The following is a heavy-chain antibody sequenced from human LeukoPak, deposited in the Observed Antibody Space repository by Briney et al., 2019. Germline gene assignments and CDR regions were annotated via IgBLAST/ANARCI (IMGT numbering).Heavy chain of an antibody. CDR1: GGSISSGGYY. V-gene: IGHV4-31*03. J-gene: IGHJ4*02. CDR2: IYYSGST. CDR3: ARVSEGSSTSCYGCAPFYFDY. D-gene: IGHD2-2*01. Sequence: SSQTLSLTCTVSGGSISSGGYYWSWIRQHPGKGLEWIGYIYYSGSTYYNPSLKSRVTISVDTSKNQFSLKLSSVTAADTAVYYCARVSEGSSTSCYGCAPFYFDYWGQGTLVTVSS.